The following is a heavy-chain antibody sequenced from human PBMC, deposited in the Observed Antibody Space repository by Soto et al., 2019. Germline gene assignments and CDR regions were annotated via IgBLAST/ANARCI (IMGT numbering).Heavy chain of an antibody. CDR2: IYWDDDK. CDR3: AHRPTPRNRSDIFDY. V-gene: IGHV2-5*02. Sequence: SGPTLVNPTQTLTLTCTFSGFSLSTSGVGVGWIRQPPGKALEWLALIYWDDDKRYSPSLKSRLTITKDTSKNQVVLTMTNMDTVDTATYYCAHRPTPRNRSDIFDYWGQGTLVTVSS. CDR1: GFSLSTSGVG. D-gene: IGHD3-9*01. J-gene: IGHJ4*02.